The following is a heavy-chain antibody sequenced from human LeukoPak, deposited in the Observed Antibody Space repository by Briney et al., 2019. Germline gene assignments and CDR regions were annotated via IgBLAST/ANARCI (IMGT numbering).Heavy chain of an antibody. J-gene: IGHJ5*02. CDR1: GYSISSGYY. V-gene: IGHV4-38-2*02. Sequence: PSETLSLTCTVSGYSISSGYYWGWIRQPPGKGLEWIGSIYHSGSTYYNPSLKSRVTISGDTSKNQFALNLNSVTAADTAVYYCPRDVGSQMATISDWFDTWGQGTLVTVSS. D-gene: IGHD5-24*01. CDR2: IYHSGST. CDR3: PRDVGSQMATISDWFDT.